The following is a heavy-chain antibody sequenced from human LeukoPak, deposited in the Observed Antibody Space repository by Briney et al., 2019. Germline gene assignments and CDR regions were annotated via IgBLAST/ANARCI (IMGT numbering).Heavy chain of an antibody. D-gene: IGHD1-26*01. CDR1: GFTFSSYG. CDR2: ISSSGSTI. Sequence: PGGSLRLSCAASGFTFSSYGMHWVRQAPGKGLEWVSYISSSGSTIYYADSVKGRFTISRDNAKNSLYLQMNSLRAEDTAVYYCARQKQGATSTRYYYYYYGMDVWGQGTTVTVSS. V-gene: IGHV3-48*04. J-gene: IGHJ6*02. CDR3: ARQKQGATSTRYYYYYYGMDV.